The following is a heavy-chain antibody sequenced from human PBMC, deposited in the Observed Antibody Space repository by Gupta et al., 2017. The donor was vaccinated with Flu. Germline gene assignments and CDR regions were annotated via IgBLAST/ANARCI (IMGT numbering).Heavy chain of an antibody. J-gene: IGHJ3*02. Sequence: EVQLVESGGGLVKPGESLRLSCAASGFNFNYAWMTWVRQAPGKGLEWVGRIKSDPDGGTTDYTAPVKGRFTISRDDSENTLYMQMNSLKTEDTAVYYCATDLSGGYAFDIWGQGTMVTVSS. CDR1: GFNFNYAW. CDR2: IKSDPDGGTT. D-gene: IGHD2-15*01. V-gene: IGHV3-15*01. CDR3: ATDLSGGYAFDI.